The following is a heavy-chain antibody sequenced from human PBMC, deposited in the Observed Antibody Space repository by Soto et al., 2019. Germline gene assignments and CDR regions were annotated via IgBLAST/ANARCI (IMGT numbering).Heavy chain of an antibody. CDR1: GFTFSSYS. Sequence: GGSLRLSCAASGFTFSSYSMNWVRQAPGKGLEWVSYISSSSSTIYYADSVKGRVTITRDTSASTAYMELSSLRSEDTAVYYCARGPGGPDGPGDYWGQGALVTVSS. CDR3: ARGPGGPDGPGDY. D-gene: IGHD2-15*01. CDR2: ISSSSSTI. V-gene: IGHV3-48*01. J-gene: IGHJ4*02.